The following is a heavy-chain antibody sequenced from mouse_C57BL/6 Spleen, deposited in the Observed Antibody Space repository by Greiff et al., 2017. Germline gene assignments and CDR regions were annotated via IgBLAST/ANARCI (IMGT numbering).Heavy chain of an antibody. CDR1: GYSITSGYY. CDR3: ARGLYGSSPRYFDV. V-gene: IGHV3-6*01. Sequence: EVQLQESGPGLVKPSQSLSLTCSVTGYSITSGYYWNWIRQFPGNKLEWMGYISYDGSNNYNPSLKNRISITRDTSTNQFFLKLNSVTTEDTATDYSARGLYGSSPRYFDVWGTGTTVTVSS. CDR2: ISYDGSN. D-gene: IGHD1-1*01. J-gene: IGHJ1*03.